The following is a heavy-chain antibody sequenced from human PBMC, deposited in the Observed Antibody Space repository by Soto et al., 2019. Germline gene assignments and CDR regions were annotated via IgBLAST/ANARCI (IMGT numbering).Heavy chain of an antibody. CDR3: ATRITVFGLLIPPFDP. V-gene: IGHV4-34*01. J-gene: IGHJ5*02. Sequence: PSETLSLTCAVYGGSVNGYYWNWIRQPPGKGLEWIGEISHTGGTHYNPSLKSRVTMSVDTSKNQFSLRLSSVTAADTAIYCCATRITVFGLLIPPFDPWGQGTQVTVSS. CDR2: ISHTGGT. D-gene: IGHD3-3*01. CDR1: GGSVNGYY.